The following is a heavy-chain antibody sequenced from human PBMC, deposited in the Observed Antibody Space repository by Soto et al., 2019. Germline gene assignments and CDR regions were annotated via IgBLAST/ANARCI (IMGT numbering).Heavy chain of an antibody. J-gene: IGHJ5*02. V-gene: IGHV4-31*03. CDR2: IYYSGST. Sequence: SETLSLTCTVSGGSISSGGYYWSWIRQHPGKGLEWIGYIYYSGSTYYNPSLKSRVTISVDTSKNQFSLKLSSVTAADTAVYYCARERRIDSGSYNWFDPWGQGTLVTVSS. CDR3: ARERRIDSGSYNWFDP. CDR1: GGSISSGGYY. D-gene: IGHD1-26*01.